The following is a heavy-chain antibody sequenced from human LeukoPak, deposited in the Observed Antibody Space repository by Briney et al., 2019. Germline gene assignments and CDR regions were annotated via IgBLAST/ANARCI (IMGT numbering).Heavy chain of an antibody. CDR2: INLGGSAK. CDR1: GFAFSDYW. V-gene: IGHV3-7*01. Sequence: GGPLRLSCSASGFAFSDYWMNWVRQAPGKGPEWVANINLGGSAKLYVDSVKGRCTISRDNAKHSLYLQMNSLRVEDTAVYYCAAWGLHNYWGQGTLVTVSS. CDR3: AAWGLHNY. J-gene: IGHJ4*02. D-gene: IGHD7-27*01.